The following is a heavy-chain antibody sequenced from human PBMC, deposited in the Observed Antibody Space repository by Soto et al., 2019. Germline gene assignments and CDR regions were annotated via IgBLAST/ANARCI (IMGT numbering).Heavy chain of an antibody. J-gene: IGHJ5*02. Sequence: PSETLSLTCTVSGGSINSGGYYWSWVRQHPGKGLEYIGYIYYRGSTYYNPSLKSRLTISMDTSKNQFSLRLSSVTAADTAVYYCVREVFDSGTGRFDPWGQGALVTVSS. CDR1: GGSINSGGYY. D-gene: IGHD3-10*01. CDR2: IYYRGST. V-gene: IGHV4-31*03. CDR3: VREVFDSGTGRFDP.